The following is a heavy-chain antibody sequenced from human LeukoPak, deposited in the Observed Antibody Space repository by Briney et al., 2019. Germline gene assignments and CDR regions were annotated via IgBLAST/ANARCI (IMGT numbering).Heavy chain of an antibody. D-gene: IGHD3-22*01. J-gene: IGHJ3*01. CDR1: GYTFSDYY. CDR2: INPYSGGT. Sequence: GASVKVSCKASGYTFSDYYMHWVRQAPGQGLEWVGWINPYSGGTNYAQKFQGRVTMTRDMSISTAYMELSRLRSDDTAVYYCARDSDCYDSSDAFDVWGQGTMVTVSS. CDR3: ARDSDCYDSSDAFDV. V-gene: IGHV1-2*02.